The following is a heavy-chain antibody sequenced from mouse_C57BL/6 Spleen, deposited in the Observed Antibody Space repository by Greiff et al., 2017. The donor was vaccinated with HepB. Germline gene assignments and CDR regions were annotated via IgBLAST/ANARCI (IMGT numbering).Heavy chain of an antibody. V-gene: IGHV1-5*01. CDR1: GYTFTSYW. CDR2: IYPGNSDT. J-gene: IGHJ1*03. Sequence: VQLQQSGTVLSRPGASVKMSCKTSGYTFTSYWMHWVKQRPGQGLEWIGAIYPGNSDTSYNQKFKGKAKLTAVTSASTAYMELSSLTNEDSAVYYCTRYGGYYDHWYFDVWGTGTTVTVSS. CDR3: TRYGGYYDHWYFDV. D-gene: IGHD2-3*01.